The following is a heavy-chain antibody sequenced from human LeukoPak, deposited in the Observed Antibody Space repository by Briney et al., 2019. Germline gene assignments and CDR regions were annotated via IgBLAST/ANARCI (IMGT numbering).Heavy chain of an antibody. V-gene: IGHV4-38-2*02. CDR2: IYHSGST. CDR1: GYSISSGYY. J-gene: IGHJ5*02. D-gene: IGHD3-22*01. Sequence: SETLSLTCTVSGYSISSGYYWGWIRQPPGKGLEWIGSIYHSGSTYYNPSLKSRVTMSVDTSKNQFSLKLSSVTAADTAVYYCARGHITMIVVVITTDWFDPWGQGTLVTVSS. CDR3: ARGHITMIVVVITTDWFDP.